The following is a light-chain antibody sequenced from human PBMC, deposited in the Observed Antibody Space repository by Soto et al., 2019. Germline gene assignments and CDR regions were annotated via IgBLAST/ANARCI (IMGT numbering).Light chain of an antibody. J-gene: IGLJ3*02. CDR2: EVT. CDR3: CSYAGSNTWV. CDR1: SSDVGSYKL. Sequence: QSALTQPASVSGSPGQSITISCTGTSSDVGSYKLVSWNQQHPGKAPKLMISEVTKRPSGVSTRFSGSKSGNTASLTISGLQPEDESDYYCCSYAGSNTWVFGGGTKLTVL. V-gene: IGLV2-23*02.